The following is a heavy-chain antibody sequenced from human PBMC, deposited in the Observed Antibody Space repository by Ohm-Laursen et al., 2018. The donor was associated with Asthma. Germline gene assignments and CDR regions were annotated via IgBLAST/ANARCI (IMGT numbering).Heavy chain of an antibody. CDR1: GYDFPFKW. Sequence: ESLRISCKASGYDFPFKWIGWVRQMPGKGLEYMGIIYPSDSDTIYSPSFEGQVTMSVDKSINTAYLQWCSLKASDTAMYYCARQIRGGNSEKYFDFWGQGTLVTVSS. J-gene: IGHJ4*02. CDR3: ARQIRGGNSEKYFDF. CDR2: IYPSDSDT. V-gene: IGHV5-51*01. D-gene: IGHD4-23*01.